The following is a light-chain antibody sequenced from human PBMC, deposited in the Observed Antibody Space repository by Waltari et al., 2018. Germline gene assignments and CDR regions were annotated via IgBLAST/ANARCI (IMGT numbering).Light chain of an antibody. Sequence: DIQMTQSPSSLSASVADRVTITCQASQGISKYLNWYQQKPGKVPKLLIYDASNLERGVPSRFSGSGSGTDFTFTISGLQPEDIATYYCQQYENIPITFGQGTRLEIK. J-gene: IGKJ5*01. CDR2: DAS. CDR3: QQYENIPIT. V-gene: IGKV1-33*01. CDR1: QGISKY.